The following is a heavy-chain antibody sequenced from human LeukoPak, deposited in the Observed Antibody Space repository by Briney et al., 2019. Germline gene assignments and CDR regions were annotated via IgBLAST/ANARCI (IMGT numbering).Heavy chain of an antibody. CDR3: ARDLGHGYNPMG. CDR2: ISSSSSYI. J-gene: IGHJ4*02. D-gene: IGHD5-24*01. CDR1: GFTFSSYS. V-gene: IGHV3-21*05. Sequence: PGGSLRLSCAASGFTFSSYSMNWVRQAPGKGLEWVSYISSSSSYIYYADSVKGRFTISRDNAKNSLYLQMNSLRAEDTAVYYCARDLGHGYNPMGWGQGTLVTVSS.